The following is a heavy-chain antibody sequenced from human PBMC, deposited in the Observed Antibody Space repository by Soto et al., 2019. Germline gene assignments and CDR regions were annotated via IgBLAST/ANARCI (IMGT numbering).Heavy chain of an antibody. CDR2: IYYSGST. J-gene: IGHJ6*02. Sequence: QVQLQESGPGLVKPSETLSLTCTVSGGSISSYYWSWIRQPPGKGLEWIGYIYYSGSTNYNPSLKSXXTXSXXTSKNQFSLKLSSVTAADTAVYYCARRGYTYGMDVWGQGTTVTVSS. CDR3: ARRGYTYGMDV. V-gene: IGHV4-59*08. CDR1: GGSISSYY. D-gene: IGHD1-1*01.